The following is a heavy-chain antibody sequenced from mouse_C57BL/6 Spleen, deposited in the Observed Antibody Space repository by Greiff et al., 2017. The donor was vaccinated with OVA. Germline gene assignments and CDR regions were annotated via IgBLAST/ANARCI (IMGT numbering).Heavy chain of an antibody. CDR3: AREKIDGSFYAMDY. Sequence: EVKLVESEGGLVQPGSSMKLSCTASGFTFSDYYMAWVRQVPEKGLEWVANINYDGSSTYYLDSLKSRFIISRDNAKNILYLQMSSLKSEDTATYYCAREKIDGSFYAMDYWGQGTSVTVSS. CDR2: INYDGSST. CDR1: GFTFSDYY. V-gene: IGHV5-16*01. J-gene: IGHJ4*01. D-gene: IGHD2-3*01.